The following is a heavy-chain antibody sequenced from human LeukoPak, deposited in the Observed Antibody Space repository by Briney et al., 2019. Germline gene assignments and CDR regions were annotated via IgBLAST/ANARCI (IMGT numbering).Heavy chain of an antibody. V-gene: IGHV1-69*04. J-gene: IGHJ4*02. CDR2: IIPILGIA. Sequence: SVKVSCKASGYTFTSYGISWVRQAPGQGLEWMGRIIPILGIANYAQKFQGRVTITADKSTSTAYMELSSLRSEDTAVYYCARVDGDYGDWGQGTLVTVSS. D-gene: IGHD4-17*01. CDR3: ARVDGDYGD. CDR1: GYTFTSYG.